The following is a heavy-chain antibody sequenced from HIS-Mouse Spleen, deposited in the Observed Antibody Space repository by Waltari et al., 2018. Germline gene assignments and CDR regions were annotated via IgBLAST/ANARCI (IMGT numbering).Heavy chain of an antibody. CDR3: ARAPIRGYWYFDL. CDR1: GGSISSGGYY. CDR2: IYYSGGT. D-gene: IGHD3-16*01. Sequence: QVQLQESGPGLVKPSQTLSLTCTVSGGSISSGGYYWSWIRQHPGKGLEWIGYIYYSGGTNYNPSLKSRVTISVDTSKNQFSLKLSSVTAADTAVYYCARAPIRGYWYFDLWGRGTLVTVSS. V-gene: IGHV4-31*03. J-gene: IGHJ2*01.